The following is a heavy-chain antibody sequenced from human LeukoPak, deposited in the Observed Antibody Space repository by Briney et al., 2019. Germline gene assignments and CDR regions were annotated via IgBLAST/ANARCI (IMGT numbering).Heavy chain of an antibody. J-gene: IGHJ4*02. CDR2: ISDTSGYI. CDR3: ARNTGDGCFDY. D-gene: IGHD7-27*01. Sequence: PGGSLRLSCAASAFSFSRDSMNWVCQAPGEGLEWVSSISDTSGYIYYADSVKGRFTISRDNAKNSLFLQMNNLRVEDTAVYYCARNTGDGCFDYWGQGTLVTVSS. CDR1: AFSFSRDS. V-gene: IGHV3-21*01.